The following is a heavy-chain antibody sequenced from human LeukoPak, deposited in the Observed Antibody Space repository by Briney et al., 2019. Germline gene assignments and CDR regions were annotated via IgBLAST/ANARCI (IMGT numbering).Heavy chain of an antibody. Sequence: SETLSLTCTVSGGSISSSSYYWGWIRQPPGKGLEWIGSIYYSGSTYYNPSLKSRVTISVDTSKNQFSLKLSSVTAADTAVYYCARAATVVNWGQGTLVTVSS. V-gene: IGHV4-39*07. D-gene: IGHD4-23*01. CDR1: GGSISSSSYY. J-gene: IGHJ4*02. CDR2: IYYSGST. CDR3: ARAATVVN.